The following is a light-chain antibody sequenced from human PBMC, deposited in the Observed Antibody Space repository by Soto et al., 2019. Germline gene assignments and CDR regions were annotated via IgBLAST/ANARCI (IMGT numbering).Light chain of an antibody. V-gene: IGKV1-39*01. Sequence: DIQMTHSPSSLSASVGDRVTITCRASQTISTYLNWYQQKPGKAPRLLIYDASSLLSGVPSRFSGSGSGTDFTLTIASLQPEDFAPYYCQEYSSYSTFGGGTKVDIK. CDR1: QTISTY. CDR2: DAS. CDR3: QEYSSYST. J-gene: IGKJ4*01.